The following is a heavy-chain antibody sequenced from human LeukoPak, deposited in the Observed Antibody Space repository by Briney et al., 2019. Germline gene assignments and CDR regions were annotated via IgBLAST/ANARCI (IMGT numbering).Heavy chain of an antibody. CDR3: AKDRPGYCSSTSCYQDY. CDR2: INPSGGST. CDR1: GYTFTSYY. V-gene: IGHV1-46*01. J-gene: IGHJ4*02. D-gene: IGHD2-2*01. Sequence: GASVKVSCKASGYTFTSYYMHWVRQAPGQGLEWMGIINPSGGSTSYAQKFQGRVTMTRDTSTSTVYMELSSLRSEDTAVYYCAKDRPGYCSSTSCYQDYWGQGTLVTVSS.